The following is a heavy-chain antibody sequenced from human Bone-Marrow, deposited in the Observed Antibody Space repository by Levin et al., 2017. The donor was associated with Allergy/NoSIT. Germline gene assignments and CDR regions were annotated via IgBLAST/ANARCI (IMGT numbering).Heavy chain of an antibody. Sequence: QAGGSLRLSCAASGIIISSNYINWVRQAPGKGLEWVSLIFSSGPTYYADSVKGRFTISRDNSKNTVYLQMNSLRVEDTAIYYCAGKNQLPPGYHGVDVWGQGTTVIVSS. CDR1: GIIISSNY. V-gene: IGHV3-53*01. J-gene: IGHJ6*02. D-gene: IGHD2-2*01. CDR2: IFSSGPT. CDR3: AGKNQLPPGYHGVDV.